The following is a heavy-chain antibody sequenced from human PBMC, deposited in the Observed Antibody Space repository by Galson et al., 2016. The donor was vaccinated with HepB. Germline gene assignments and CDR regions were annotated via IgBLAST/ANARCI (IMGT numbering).Heavy chain of an antibody. D-gene: IGHD3-16*01. Sequence: SLRLSCAASGFDFGDYTMNWVRQAPGKGLEWVSSISRRSSHIYYADSVKGRFTISRDNAENSLYLQMSSLRAEDTAVYYCARDVATLDYGFLVTLYGLDLWGEGTTVTVSS. CDR3: ARDVATLDYGFLVTLYGLDL. CDR1: GFDFGDYT. J-gene: IGHJ6*04. CDR2: ISRRSSHI. V-gene: IGHV3-21*01.